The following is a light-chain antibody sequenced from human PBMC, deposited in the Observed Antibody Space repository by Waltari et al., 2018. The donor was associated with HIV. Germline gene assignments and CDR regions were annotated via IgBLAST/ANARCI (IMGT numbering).Light chain of an antibody. CDR2: AAS. Sequence: IQMTQSPPSLSASVGDRLTITCRASQSISNNLNWYQQKPGKAPNLLIYAASSLESGVPSRFSGSGSGTDFTLTISSLQYEDFATYHCQQSYSSPGTFGQGTKVEI. CDR1: QSISNN. J-gene: IGKJ1*01. V-gene: IGKV1-39*01. CDR3: QQSYSSPGT.